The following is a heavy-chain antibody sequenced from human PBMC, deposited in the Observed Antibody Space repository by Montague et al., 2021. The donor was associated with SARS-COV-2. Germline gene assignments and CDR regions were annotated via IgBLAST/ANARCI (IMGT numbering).Heavy chain of an antibody. J-gene: IGHJ4*02. D-gene: IGHD4-11*01. CDR2: ISDRGII. Sequence: SETLSLTCTVSGGFISSFYWCWLWQPPGNGLDWIGYISDRGIINYNPSLMSRITMSVDTSKNQFSLKVNSVPAADTAVYYCARHYSAALPAVYWGQGTLVTVSS. V-gene: IGHV4-59*08. CDR1: GGFISSFY. CDR3: ARHYSAALPAVY.